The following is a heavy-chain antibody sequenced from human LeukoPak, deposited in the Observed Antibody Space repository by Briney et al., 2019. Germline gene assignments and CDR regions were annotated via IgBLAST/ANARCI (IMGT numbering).Heavy chain of an antibody. CDR3: AREGYYDSGSPPTFYFDS. CDR2: VSGSGGST. J-gene: IGHJ4*02. Sequence: GGSLRLSCAASGFTFSSYAMSWVRQAPGKGLEWVSAVSGSGGSTYYADSVKGRFTIPRDNSRNTLYLQMKSLRPEDTAIYYCAREGYYDSGSPPTFYFDSRGQGTLVTVSS. V-gene: IGHV3-23*01. CDR1: GFTFSSYA. D-gene: IGHD3-10*01.